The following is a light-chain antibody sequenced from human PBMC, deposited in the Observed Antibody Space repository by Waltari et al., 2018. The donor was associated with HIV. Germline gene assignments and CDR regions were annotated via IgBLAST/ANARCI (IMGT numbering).Light chain of an antibody. CDR1: TLAKQN. Sequence: SSELKQPPSVSVSPGQTARITCSADTLAKQNAYWYQRKPGQAPALVIYKGTERPSGIPERFSGSRSGTIVTLSISGVQAEDEADYYCQSTDSGNTYPVFGGGTKLTVL. V-gene: IGLV3-25*03. CDR2: KGT. CDR3: QSTDSGNTYPV. J-gene: IGLJ2*01.